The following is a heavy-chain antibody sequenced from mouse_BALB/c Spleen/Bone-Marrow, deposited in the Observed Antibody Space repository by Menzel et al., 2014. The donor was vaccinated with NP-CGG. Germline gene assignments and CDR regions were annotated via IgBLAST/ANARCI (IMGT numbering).Heavy chain of an antibody. D-gene: IGHD1-2*01. J-gene: IGHJ3*01. V-gene: IGHV5-6*01. CDR2: ISSGGST. CDR1: GFTFSSYG. Sequence: EVQVVESGGALVKPGGSLKLSCAASGFTFSSYGMSWVRQTPDKRLEWVATISSGGSTYYPDTVKGRFTISRDNAKNTLYLQMSSLKSEDTAMYYCARRYDYGYGPFAYWGQGTLVTVSA. CDR3: ARRYDYGYGPFAY.